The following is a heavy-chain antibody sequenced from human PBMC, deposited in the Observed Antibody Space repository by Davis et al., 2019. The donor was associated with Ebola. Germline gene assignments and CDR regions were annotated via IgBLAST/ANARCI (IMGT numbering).Heavy chain of an antibody. Sequence: GESLKISCAASGFTFSSYAMSWVRQAPGKGLEWVSAISGSGGSTYYADSVKGRFTISRDNSKNTLYLQMNSLRAEDTAVYYCATGGQLWFREYYYYYGMDVWGQGTTVTVSS. CDR3: ATGGQLWFREYYYYYGMDV. J-gene: IGHJ6*02. CDR2: ISGSGGST. V-gene: IGHV3-23*01. CDR1: GFTFSSYA. D-gene: IGHD3-10*01.